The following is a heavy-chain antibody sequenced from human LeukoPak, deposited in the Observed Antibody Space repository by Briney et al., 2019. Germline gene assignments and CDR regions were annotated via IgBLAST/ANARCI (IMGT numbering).Heavy chain of an antibody. J-gene: IGHJ4*02. CDR1: GGSISSGGYS. D-gene: IGHD2-21*02. CDR3: ARDGTATI. V-gene: IGHV4-30-2*01. Sequence: SETLSLTCAVSGGSISSGGYSWSWILQPPGKGLEWIGYIYHSGSTYYNPSLKSRVTISVDRSKNQFSLKLSSVTAADTAVYYCARDGTATIWGQGTLVTVSS. CDR2: IYHSGST.